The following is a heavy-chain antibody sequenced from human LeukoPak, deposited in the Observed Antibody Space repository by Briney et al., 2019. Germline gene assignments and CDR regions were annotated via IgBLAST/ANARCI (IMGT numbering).Heavy chain of an antibody. CDR1: GFTVSTNY. CDR3: AKDDENSGLSVY. Sequence: GGSLRLSCAASGFTVSTNYMSWGRQAPGKGLEWVSLISGDGGSTYYADSVKGRFTISRDNSKNSLYLQMNSLRTEDTALYYCAKDDENSGLSVYWGQGTLVTVSS. D-gene: IGHD6-19*01. J-gene: IGHJ4*02. CDR2: ISGDGGST. V-gene: IGHV3-43*02.